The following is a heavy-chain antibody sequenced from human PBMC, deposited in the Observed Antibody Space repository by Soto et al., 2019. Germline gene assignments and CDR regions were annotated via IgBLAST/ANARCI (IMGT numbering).Heavy chain of an antibody. V-gene: IGHV5-51*01. D-gene: IGHD3-22*01. CDR3: AKPFKPSYYYDSSDAFDI. CDR2: IYPGDSDT. J-gene: IGHJ3*02. Sequence: GESLKISCKGSGYSYTSYWIGWVPQMPGKGLEWMGIIYPGDSDTRYSPSFQGQVTISADKSISTAYLHWSSLKASDTAMYYCAKPFKPSYYYDSSDAFDIWGQGTMVTVSS. CDR1: GYSYTSYW.